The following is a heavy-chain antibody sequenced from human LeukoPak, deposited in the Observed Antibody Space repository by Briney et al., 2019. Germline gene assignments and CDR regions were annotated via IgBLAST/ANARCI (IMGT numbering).Heavy chain of an antibody. D-gene: IGHD1-1*01. V-gene: IGHV4-61*02. CDR1: GGSISSGSYY. J-gene: IGHJ5*02. CDR2: IYTSGST. Sequence: SQTLSLTCTVSGGSISSGSYYWSWIRQPAGKGLEWIERIYTSGSTNYNPSLKSRVTISVDTSKNQFPLKLSSVTAADTAVYYCARGGTAKPWWFDPWGQGTLVTVSS. CDR3: ARGGTAKPWWFDP.